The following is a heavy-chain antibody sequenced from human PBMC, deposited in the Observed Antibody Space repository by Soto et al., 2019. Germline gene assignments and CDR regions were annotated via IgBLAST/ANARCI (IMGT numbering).Heavy chain of an antibody. Sequence: QVQLVESGGGVVQPGRSVRLSCAASGFTFSSYGMHWVRQAPGKGLEWVAVIWYDGSNKYYADSVKGRFTISRDNSKNTLYLQMNSLRAEDTAVYYCARDLSRFLIAALVYWGQVTLVTVSS. V-gene: IGHV3-33*01. J-gene: IGHJ4*02. D-gene: IGHD6-6*01. CDR1: GFTFSSYG. CDR2: IWYDGSNK. CDR3: ARDLSRFLIAALVY.